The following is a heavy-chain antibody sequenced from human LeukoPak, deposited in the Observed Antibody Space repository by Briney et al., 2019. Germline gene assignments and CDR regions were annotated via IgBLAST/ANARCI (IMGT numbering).Heavy chain of an antibody. Sequence: GGSLRLSCAASGFTFSSYWMHWVRQAPGKGLVWVSRINSDGSSTNYADSVKGRFTISRDNSKNIVFLQMNDLRTEDTAFYYCTRDSANYHFAYWGQGALVTVSS. V-gene: IGHV3-74*01. CDR3: TRDSANYHFAY. CDR2: INSDGSST. CDR1: GFTFSSYW. D-gene: IGHD4/OR15-4a*01. J-gene: IGHJ4*02.